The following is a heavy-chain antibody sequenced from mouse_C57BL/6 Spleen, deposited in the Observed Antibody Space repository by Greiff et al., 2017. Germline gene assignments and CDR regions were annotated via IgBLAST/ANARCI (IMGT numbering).Heavy chain of an antibody. Sequence: VQLKESGPGMVKPSQSLSLTCTVTGYSITSGYDWHWIRHFPGNKLEWMGYISYSGSTNYNPSLKSRISITHDTSKNHFFLKLNSVTTEDTATYYCAREITSYYFDYWGQGTTLTVSS. D-gene: IGHD1-1*01. CDR2: ISYSGST. J-gene: IGHJ2*01. CDR3: AREITSYYFDY. CDR1: GYSITSGYD. V-gene: IGHV3-1*01.